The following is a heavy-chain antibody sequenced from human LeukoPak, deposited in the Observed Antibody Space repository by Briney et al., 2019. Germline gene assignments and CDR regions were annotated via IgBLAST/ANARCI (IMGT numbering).Heavy chain of an antibody. D-gene: IGHD6-6*01. CDR2: ISGSGGST. CDR1: GFTFSSYA. J-gene: IGHJ4*02. V-gene: IGHV3-23*01. CDR3: ARGIEYSSSPFMGY. Sequence: DPGGSLRLSCAASGFTFSSYAMSWVRQAPGKGLEWVSAISGSGGSTYYADSVKGRFTISRDNSKNTLYLQMNSLRAEDTAVYYCARGIEYSSSPFMGYWGQGTLVTVSS.